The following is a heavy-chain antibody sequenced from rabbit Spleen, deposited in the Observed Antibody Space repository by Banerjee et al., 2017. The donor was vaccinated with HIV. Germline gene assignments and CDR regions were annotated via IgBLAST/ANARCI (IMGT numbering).Heavy chain of an antibody. V-gene: IGHV1S45*01. CDR3: ARDASSSGYWGFSL. Sequence: EQLEESGGGLVKPEGSLTLTCTASGFSFSSSYWICWVRQAPGKGLEWIACIYAGSSGSTYYASWAKGRFTISKTSSTTVTLQMTSLTAADTATYFCARDASSSGYWGFSLWGQGTLVT. CDR1: GFSFSSSYW. CDR2: IYAGSSGST. J-gene: IGHJ4*01. D-gene: IGHD1-1*01.